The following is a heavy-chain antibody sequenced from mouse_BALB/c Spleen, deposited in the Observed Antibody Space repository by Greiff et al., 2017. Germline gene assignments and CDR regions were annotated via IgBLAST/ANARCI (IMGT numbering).Heavy chain of an antibody. V-gene: IGHV1S137*01. Sequence: VQLQQSGAELVRPGVSVKISCKGSGYTFTDYAMHWVKQSHAKSLEWIGVISTYYGDASYNQKFKGKATMTVDKSSSTAYMELARLTSEDSAIYYCAIRGNYYGYWYFDVWGAGTTVTVSS. CDR1: GYTFTDYA. J-gene: IGHJ1*01. D-gene: IGHD1-1*01. CDR2: ISTYYGDA. CDR3: AIRGNYYGYWYFDV.